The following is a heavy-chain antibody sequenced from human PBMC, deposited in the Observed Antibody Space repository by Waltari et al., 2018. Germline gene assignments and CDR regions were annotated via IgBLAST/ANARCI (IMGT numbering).Heavy chain of an antibody. J-gene: IGHJ4*02. CDR1: GYTFTSSY. CDR2: INPSGGST. Sequence: QVQLVQSGAEVKKPGASVKVSCKASGYTFTSSYMPWVRQAPGQGLEWMGIINPSGGSTSYAQKFQGRVTMTRDTSTSTVYMELSSLRSEDTAVYYCARIRGGADSDTAMGESDYWGQGTLVTVSS. D-gene: IGHD5-18*01. V-gene: IGHV1-46*01. CDR3: ARIRGGADSDTAMGESDY.